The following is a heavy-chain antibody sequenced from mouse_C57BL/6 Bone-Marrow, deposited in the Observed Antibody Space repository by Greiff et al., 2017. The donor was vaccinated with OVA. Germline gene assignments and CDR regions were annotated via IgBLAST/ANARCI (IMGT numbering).Heavy chain of an antibody. CDR1: GYTFTDYE. J-gene: IGHJ4*01. Sequence: QVQLKESGAELVRPGASVTLSCKASGYTFTDYEMHWVKQTPVHGLEWIGAIDPETGGTAYNQKFKGKAILTADKSSSTAYMELRSLTSEDSAVYYCTREGYYGSPNYAMDYWGQGTSVTVSS. CDR2: IDPETGGT. CDR3: TREGYYGSPNYAMDY. D-gene: IGHD1-1*01. V-gene: IGHV1-15*01.